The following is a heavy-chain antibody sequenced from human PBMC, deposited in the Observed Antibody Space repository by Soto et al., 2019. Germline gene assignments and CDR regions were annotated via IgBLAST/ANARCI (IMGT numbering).Heavy chain of an antibody. D-gene: IGHD3-10*01. CDR1: GFTFSDYY. CDR2: ISSSSYT. J-gene: IGHJ5*02. Sequence: PGGSLRLSCAASGFTFSDYYMSWIRQAPGKGLEWVSYISSSSYTNYADSVKGRFTIPRDNAKNSLYLQMNSLRAEDTAVYYCARDHYGPGWFDPWGQGTLVTVSS. V-gene: IGHV3-11*05. CDR3: ARDHYGPGWFDP.